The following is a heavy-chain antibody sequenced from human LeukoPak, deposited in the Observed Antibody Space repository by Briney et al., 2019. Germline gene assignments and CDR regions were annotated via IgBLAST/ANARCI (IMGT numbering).Heavy chain of an antibody. J-gene: IGHJ4*02. CDR2: ISAYNGNT. Sequence: ASVKVSCKASGYTFTSYGISWVRQAPGQGLEWMGWISAYNGNTNYAQKPQGRVTMTTDTSTSTAYMELRSLRSDDTAVYYCARDGPYSSSSSVLFDYWGQGTLVTVSS. V-gene: IGHV1-18*01. CDR3: ARDGPYSSSSSVLFDY. CDR1: GYTFTSYG. D-gene: IGHD6-6*01.